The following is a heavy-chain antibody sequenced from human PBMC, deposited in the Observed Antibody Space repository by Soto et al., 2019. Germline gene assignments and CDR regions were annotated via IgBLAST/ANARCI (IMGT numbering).Heavy chain of an antibody. CDR1: GGSISGFY. J-gene: IGHJ6*02. D-gene: IGHD3-10*01. CDR3: ARDGLVWFEERTGPYRMDV. CDR2: IYDSGST. Sequence: SLTCTVSGGSISGFYWSWIRQPPGKGLEWIGYIYDSGSTNYNPSLKSRVTISVDTSKNQFSLKLNSVTAEDTAVYYCARDGLVWFEERTGPYRMDVWGQGNTVTVSS. V-gene: IGHV4-59*01.